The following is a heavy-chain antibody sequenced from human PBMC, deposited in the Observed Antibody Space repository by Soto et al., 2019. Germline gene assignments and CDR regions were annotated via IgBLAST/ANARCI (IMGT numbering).Heavy chain of an antibody. CDR2: INHSGST. Sequence: SETLSLTCAVYGGSFSGYYWSWIRQPPGKGLEWIGEINHSGSTNYNPSLKSRVTISVDTSKNQFSLKLSSVTAADTAVYYCARNPVRYCSSTSCYISYYYYYGLDVWGPGTTVTVSS. V-gene: IGHV4-34*01. J-gene: IGHJ6*02. D-gene: IGHD2-2*02. CDR3: ARNPVRYCSSTSCYISYYYYYGLDV. CDR1: GGSFSGYY.